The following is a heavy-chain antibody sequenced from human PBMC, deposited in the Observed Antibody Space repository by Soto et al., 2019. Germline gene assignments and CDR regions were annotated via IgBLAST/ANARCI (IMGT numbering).Heavy chain of an antibody. D-gene: IGHD3-16*01. J-gene: IGHJ6*03. Sequence: ASVKVSCEASGYTFTSYDINWVRQATGQGLEWMGWMNPNSGNTGYAQKFQGRVTMTRNTSISTAYMELSSLRSEDTAVYYCARGGGGPTYYYYYYMDVWGKGTTVTVSS. CDR2: MNPNSGNT. CDR1: GYTFTSYD. V-gene: IGHV1-8*01. CDR3: ARGGGGPTYYYYYYMDV.